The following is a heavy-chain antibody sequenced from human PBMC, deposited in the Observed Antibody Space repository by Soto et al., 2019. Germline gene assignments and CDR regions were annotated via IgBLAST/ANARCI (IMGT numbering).Heavy chain of an antibody. Sequence: PSETLSLTCTVSGGSISSSSYYWGWIRQPPGKGLEWIGSIYYSGSTYYNPSLKSRVTISVDTSKNQFSLKLSSVTAADTAVYYCARHRPTTMAFDYWGQGTLVTVS. CDR1: GGSISSSSYY. CDR2: IYYSGST. J-gene: IGHJ4*02. D-gene: IGHD4-17*01. CDR3: ARHRPTTMAFDY. V-gene: IGHV4-39*01.